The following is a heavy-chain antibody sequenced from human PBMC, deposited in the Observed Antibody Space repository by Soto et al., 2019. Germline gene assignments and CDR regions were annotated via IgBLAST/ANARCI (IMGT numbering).Heavy chain of an antibody. Sequence: SETLSLTCAVYGGSFSGYYWSWIRQPPGKGLEGMGEINNSGSTNYNPSLKSRVTISVDTSKNQFSLKLSSVTAADTAVYYCARDQTVEYSSGWENWFDPWGQGTLVTVSS. D-gene: IGHD6-19*01. CDR1: GGSFSGYY. J-gene: IGHJ5*02. V-gene: IGHV4-34*01. CDR2: INNSGST. CDR3: ARDQTVEYSSGWENWFDP.